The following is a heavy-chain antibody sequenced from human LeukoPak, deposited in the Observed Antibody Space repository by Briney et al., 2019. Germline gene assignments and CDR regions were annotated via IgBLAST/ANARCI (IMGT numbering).Heavy chain of an antibody. J-gene: IGHJ4*02. V-gene: IGHV3-49*04. D-gene: IGHD1-26*01. CDR3: VRSGGY. CDR1: GFTFGDYA. CDR2: IRSKAYGGTT. Sequence: PGRSLRLSCTASGFTFGDYAINWVRQAPGKGLEWVGFIRSKAYGGTTEDAASVKGRFTISRDDSKSIAYLQMNSLKTEDTAVYYCVRSGGYWGQGTLVTVSS.